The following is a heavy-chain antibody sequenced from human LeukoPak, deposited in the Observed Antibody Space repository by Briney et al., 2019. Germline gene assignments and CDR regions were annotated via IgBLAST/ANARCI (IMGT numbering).Heavy chain of an antibody. CDR2: ISYDGSNK. J-gene: IGHJ5*02. Sequence: PGGSLRLSCAASGFTFSSYGMHWVRQAPGKGLEWVAVISYDGSNKYYADSVKGRFTISRDNSKNTLYLQMNSLRAEDTAVHYCAKGFYKFDPWGPGTLVTVSS. D-gene: IGHD3-3*01. CDR1: GFTFSSYG. V-gene: IGHV3-30*18. CDR3: AKGFYKFDP.